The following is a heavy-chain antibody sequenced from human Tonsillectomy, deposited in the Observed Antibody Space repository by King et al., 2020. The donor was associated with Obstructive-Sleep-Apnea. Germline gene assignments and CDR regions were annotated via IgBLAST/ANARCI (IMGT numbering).Heavy chain of an antibody. D-gene: IGHD3-22*01. CDR1: GGSISSSSYY. V-gene: IGHV4-39*01. J-gene: IGHJ4*02. Sequence: QLQESGPGLVKPSETLSLTCIVSGGSISSSSYYWGWIRQPPGKGLGWIATIFYSGSTYYNPSLKSRVTISVDTSKNQFSLRLNSVTAADTAVYYCARVRGDSSGYYYYYFDYWGQGTLVTVPS. CDR2: IFYSGST. CDR3: ARVRGDSSGYYYYYFDY.